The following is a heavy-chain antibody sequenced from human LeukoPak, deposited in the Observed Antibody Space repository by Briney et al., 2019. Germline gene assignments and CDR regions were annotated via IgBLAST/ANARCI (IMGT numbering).Heavy chain of an antibody. Sequence: GASVTVSCRASGYTFTNYGISWVRQAPGQGLEWMGWISAYNGNTNYAQKLQGRVTMTTDTSTSTAYMELRSLRSDDTAVYYCARGRIVATIRAFVGYYFDYWGQGTLVTVSS. CDR2: ISAYNGNT. CDR3: ARGRIVATIRAFVGYYFDY. J-gene: IGHJ4*02. D-gene: IGHD5-12*01. CDR1: GYTFTNYG. V-gene: IGHV1-18*04.